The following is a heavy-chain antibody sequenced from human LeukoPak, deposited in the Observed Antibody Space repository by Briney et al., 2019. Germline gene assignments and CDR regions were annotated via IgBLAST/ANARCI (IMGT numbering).Heavy chain of an antibody. D-gene: IGHD6-19*01. V-gene: IGHV4-59*01. Sequence: SETLSLTCTVSGVSISSYYWSWIRQPPGKGLDWIGYISYSGSTNYNPSLKSRVTISVDTSKNQFSLKLSSVTAADTAMYYCARDHGSGWTWAYDYWGQGTLVTVSS. J-gene: IGHJ4*02. CDR1: GVSISSYY. CDR3: ARDHGSGWTWAYDY. CDR2: ISYSGST.